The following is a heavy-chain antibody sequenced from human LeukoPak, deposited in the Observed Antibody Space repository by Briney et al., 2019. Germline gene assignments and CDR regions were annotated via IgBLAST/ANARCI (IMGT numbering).Heavy chain of an antibody. D-gene: IGHD2-2*03. Sequence: GGSLRLSCAASGFTFDDYGMSWVRQAPGKGLEWVSGINWNGGSTGYADSVKGRFTISRDNAKNSLYLQMNGLRAEDTALYYCAREELDIVVVPAAFYYFDYWGQGTLVTVSS. CDR1: GFTFDDYG. CDR3: AREELDIVVVPAAFYYFDY. J-gene: IGHJ4*02. CDR2: INWNGGST. V-gene: IGHV3-20*04.